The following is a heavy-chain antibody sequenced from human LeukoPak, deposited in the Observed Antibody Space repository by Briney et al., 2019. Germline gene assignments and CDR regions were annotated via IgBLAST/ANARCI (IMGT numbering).Heavy chain of an antibody. V-gene: IGHV4-34*12. Sequence: PSETLSLTCEVNGGSFNGYHWTWIRQPPGKGLEWIGSIFYRGSTYYNPSLKSRVTISIDRSKNQFSLKLSSLTAADTALYYCARDRIVGDGTFDYWGQGTLVTVSS. CDR3: ARDRIVGDGTFDY. CDR2: IFYRGST. CDR1: GGSFNGYH. D-gene: IGHD1-26*01. J-gene: IGHJ4*02.